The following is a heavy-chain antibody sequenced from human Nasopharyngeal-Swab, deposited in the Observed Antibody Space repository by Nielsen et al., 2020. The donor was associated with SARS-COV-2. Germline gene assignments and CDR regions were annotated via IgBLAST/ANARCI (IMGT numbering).Heavy chain of an antibody. CDR2: INAGNGNT. J-gene: IGHJ4*02. V-gene: IGHV1-3*01. CDR1: GYTFTSYA. CDR3: ARVNYYDSSGQLFDY. D-gene: IGHD3-22*01. Sequence: ASVKVSCKASGYTFTSYAMHWVRQAPGQRLEWMGWINAGNGNTKYSQKFQGRVTITRDTSASTAYMELRSLRSDDTAVYYCARVNYYDSSGQLFDYWGQGTLVTVSS.